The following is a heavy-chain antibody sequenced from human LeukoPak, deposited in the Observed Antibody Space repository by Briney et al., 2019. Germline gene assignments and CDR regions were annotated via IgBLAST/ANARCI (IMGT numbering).Heavy chain of an antibody. V-gene: IGHV1-2*02. J-gene: IGHJ6*03. CDR3: ARDSKDFWSGYYSGYYYYYMDV. CDR1: GYTFTGYY. CDR2: INPNSGGA. Sequence: GASVKVSCKASGYTFTGYYMHWVRQAPGQGLEWMGGINPNSGGANYAQKFQGRVTMTRDTSISTAYMELSRLRSDDTAVYYCARDSKDFWSGYYSGYYYYYMDVWGKGTTVTVSS. D-gene: IGHD3-3*01.